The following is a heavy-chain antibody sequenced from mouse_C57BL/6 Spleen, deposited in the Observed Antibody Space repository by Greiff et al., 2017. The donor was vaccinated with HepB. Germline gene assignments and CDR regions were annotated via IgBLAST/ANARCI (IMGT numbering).Heavy chain of an antibody. CDR3: ARGYLFAY. CDR1: GFTFSSYA. V-gene: IGHV5-4*03. J-gene: IGHJ3*01. D-gene: IGHD2-14*01. Sequence: EVMLVESGGGLVKPGGSLKLSCAASGFTFSSYAMSWVRQTPEKRLEWVATISDGGSYTYYPDNVKGRFTISRDNAKNNLYLQMSHLKSEDTAMYYCARGYLFAYWGQGTLVTVSA. CDR2: ISDGGSYT.